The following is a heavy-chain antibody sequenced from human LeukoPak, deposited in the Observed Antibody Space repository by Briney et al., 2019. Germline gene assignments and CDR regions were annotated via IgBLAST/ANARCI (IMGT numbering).Heavy chain of an antibody. CDR3: TTIKRGDIFGYFDF. Sequence: PSETLSLTCTLSGGSMTTHHWNWIRQTPGKGLEWIGYVFDSGRTKVDPSLKSRVTLSADTSKNQLSLRLSSVTAADTAMYYCTTIKRGDIFGYFDFWGQGILLTVSS. V-gene: IGHV4-59*11. CDR2: VFDSGRT. CDR1: GGSMTTHH. D-gene: IGHD5-18*01. J-gene: IGHJ4*02.